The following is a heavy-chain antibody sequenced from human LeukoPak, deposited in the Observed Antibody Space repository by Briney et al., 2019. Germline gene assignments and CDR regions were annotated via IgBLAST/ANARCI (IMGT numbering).Heavy chain of an antibody. J-gene: IGHJ4*02. CDR2: ISPSGGST. Sequence: ASVKVSCKASGYTFTDYYLHWVRQAPGQGLEWMGIISPSGGSTSYAQTFEGRITMTRDTSTSTVYMELSSLRSEDTAVYYCARWDENIYGQPQGGSLDYWGQGTLVTVSS. CDR3: ARWDENIYGQPQGGSLDY. D-gene: IGHD5-18*01. CDR1: GYTFTDYY. V-gene: IGHV1-46*01.